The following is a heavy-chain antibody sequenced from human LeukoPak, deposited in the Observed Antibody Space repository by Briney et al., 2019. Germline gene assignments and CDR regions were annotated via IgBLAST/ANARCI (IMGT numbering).Heavy chain of an antibody. CDR3: ARVAQAAATIKGPLDY. D-gene: IGHD5-12*01. V-gene: IGHV3-30-3*01. CDR2: ISYDGSNK. CDR1: GFTFSSYA. J-gene: IGHJ4*02. Sequence: PGGSLRLSCAASGFTFSSYAMHWVRQAPGKGLEWVAVISYDGSNKCYADSVKGRFTISRDNSKNTLYLQMNSLRAEDTAVYYCARVAQAAATIKGPLDYWGQGTLVTVSS.